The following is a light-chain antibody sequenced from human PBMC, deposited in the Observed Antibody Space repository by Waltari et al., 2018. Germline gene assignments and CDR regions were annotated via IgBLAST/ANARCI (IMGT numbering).Light chain of an antibody. Sequence: QSALTQPASVSGSPGQSITTSCPGPSNDVGSTNLASWSQRHPDKAPELLIYEGSKRPSGVSNRFSGSKSGNTASLTISGLQAEDEADYFCCSYASGSTIIFGGGTKLTVL. V-gene: IGLV2-23*01. CDR3: CSYASGSTII. CDR1: SNDVGSTNL. J-gene: IGLJ2*01. CDR2: EGS.